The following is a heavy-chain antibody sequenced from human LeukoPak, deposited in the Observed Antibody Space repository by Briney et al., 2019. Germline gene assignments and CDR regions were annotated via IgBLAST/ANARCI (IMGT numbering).Heavy chain of an antibody. CDR2: IKQDGGQI. D-gene: IGHD5-18*01. Sequence: GGSLRLSCTASGFTFSTYWMSWIRQAPGKGLEWVANIKQDGGQIYYVDSVKGRFTISRDKSKNTLYLQMNSLRAEDTALFYCAARWGYNGFDIWGQGTMVAVSS. CDR1: GFTFSTYW. V-gene: IGHV3-7*03. J-gene: IGHJ3*02. CDR3: AARWGYNGFDI.